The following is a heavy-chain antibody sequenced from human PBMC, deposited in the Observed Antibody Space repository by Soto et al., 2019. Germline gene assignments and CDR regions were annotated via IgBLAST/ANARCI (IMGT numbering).Heavy chain of an antibody. V-gene: IGHV4-61*03. CDR2: ISYTGST. CDR1: GASVSSGTYY. CDR3: ARGAGFSYASTWFDI. J-gene: IGHJ5*02. D-gene: IGHD5-18*01. Sequence: SETLSLTCTVFGASVSSGTYYWSWIRQAPGKGLEWVGHISYTGSTNYNPSLNNRVTISVDTSKNHFSLQLTSVTAADTAVYYCARGAGFSYASTWFDIWGQGTLVTVSS.